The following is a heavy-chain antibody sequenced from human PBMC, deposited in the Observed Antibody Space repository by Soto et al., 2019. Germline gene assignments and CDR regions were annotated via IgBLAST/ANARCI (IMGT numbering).Heavy chain of an antibody. D-gene: IGHD2-21*01. CDR1: GFTFTRAW. CDR3: TTLGHPRRLIDDY. CDR2: IKTTADGGTT. J-gene: IGHJ4*02. V-gene: IGHV3-15*01. Sequence: EVQLVESGGDLVRPGGSLTLSCATSGFTFTRAWMNWVRQAPGGGLEWIGRIKTTADGGTTDFAAPVRGRFAISRDDSRNTLYLHMNSLKSDDTAVYYCTTLGHPRRLIDDYWGQGTLVTVSS.